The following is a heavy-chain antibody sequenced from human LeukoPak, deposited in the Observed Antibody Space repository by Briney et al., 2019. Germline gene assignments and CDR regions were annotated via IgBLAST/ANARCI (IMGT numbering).Heavy chain of an antibody. CDR1: GVSISSYY. J-gene: IGHJ4*02. Sequence: SETLSLTCTVSGVSISSYYWSWIRQPPGKGLEWIGYIYHSGSTNYNPSLKSRVTISVDTSKNQFSLKLSSVTAADTAVYYCARGSEYYYDSSGYAFDYWGQGTLVTVSS. V-gene: IGHV4-59*01. CDR3: ARGSEYYYDSSGYAFDY. CDR2: IYHSGST. D-gene: IGHD3-22*01.